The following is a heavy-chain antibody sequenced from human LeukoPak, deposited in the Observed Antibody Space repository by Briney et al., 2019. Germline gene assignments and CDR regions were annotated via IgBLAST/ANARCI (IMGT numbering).Heavy chain of an antibody. V-gene: IGHV4-4*01. CDR3: ARRGLELGGAFDI. Sequence: SGTLTHTSAVSGGCISSSNWWSWVRHPPGKGMEWIVEIYHSGSTNYNPTLKSRVTISVDKSKTQFSLKLSSVSAADTAVYCCARRGLELGGAFDIWGQGTMVTVSS. D-gene: IGHD1-7*01. CDR1: GGCISSSNW. CDR2: IYHSGST. J-gene: IGHJ3*02.